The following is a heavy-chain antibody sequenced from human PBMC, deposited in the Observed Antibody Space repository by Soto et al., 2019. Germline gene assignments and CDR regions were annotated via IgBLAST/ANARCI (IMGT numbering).Heavy chain of an antibody. CDR3: AKHRGAASGRAFDY. Sequence: PGGSLRLSCAASGFTFSSYVMSWVRQAPGKGLEWVSAISGGGTYHADSVKGRFTISGDNSENTLYLQMNSLRAEDTAVYYCAKHRGAASGRAFDYWGQGTLVTVS. CDR2: ISGGGT. V-gene: IGHV3-23*01. CDR1: GFTFSSYV. J-gene: IGHJ4*02. D-gene: IGHD6-13*01.